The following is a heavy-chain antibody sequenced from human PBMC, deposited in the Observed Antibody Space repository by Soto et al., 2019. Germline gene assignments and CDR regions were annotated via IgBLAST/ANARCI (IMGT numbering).Heavy chain of an antibody. Sequence: ASVKVSCKASGYTFTSYAMHWVRQAPGQRLEWMGWINAGNGNTKYSQKFQGRVTITRDTSASTAYMELSSLRSEDTAVYYCARDRCRTNGVCYFSEYHYYRAVWGEGATGTDSS. V-gene: IGHV1-3*01. J-gene: IGHJ6*03. CDR3: ARDRCRTNGVCYFSEYHYYRAV. D-gene: IGHD2-8*01. CDR2: INAGNGNT. CDR1: GYTFTSYA.